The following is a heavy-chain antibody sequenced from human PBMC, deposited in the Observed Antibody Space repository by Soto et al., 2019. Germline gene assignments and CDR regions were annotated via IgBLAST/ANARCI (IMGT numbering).Heavy chain of an antibody. CDR3: ARARAGIFAFDI. Sequence: QVQLVQSGAEVKQPGASVKVSCKTSGYTFSNYGINWVRQAPGQGLEWRGWISPHNGNTNSAQRLQCRVTMTTDTSMTTAYLELRSLSFDDTAVYYCARARAGIFAFDICGQGTLVTVS. J-gene: IGHJ3*02. V-gene: IGHV1-18*01. CDR1: GYTFSNYG. D-gene: IGHD1-26*01. CDR2: ISPHNGNT.